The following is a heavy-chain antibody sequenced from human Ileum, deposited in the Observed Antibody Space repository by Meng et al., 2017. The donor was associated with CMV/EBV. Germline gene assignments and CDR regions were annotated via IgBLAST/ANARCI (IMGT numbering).Heavy chain of an antibody. Sequence: GSLRLSCAVYGGSFSGYYWSWIRQLPGKGLEWIGEINHSGSTNYNPSLKSRVTISVDTSKNQFSLKLSSVTAADTAVYYCARAVLEWLFGNWGQGTLVTVSS. D-gene: IGHD3-3*01. CDR2: INHSGST. CDR1: GGSFSGYY. CDR3: ARAVLEWLFGN. J-gene: IGHJ4*02. V-gene: IGHV4-34*01.